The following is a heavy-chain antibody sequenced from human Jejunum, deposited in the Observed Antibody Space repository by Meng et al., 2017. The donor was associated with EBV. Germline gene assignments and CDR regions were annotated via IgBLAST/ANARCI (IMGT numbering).Heavy chain of an antibody. CDR3: ARGSHYTWDV. CDR1: GDSIISTDTW. CDR2: IFHAGNT. V-gene: IGHV4-4*02. D-gene: IGHD3-16*01. J-gene: IGHJ4*02. Sequence: QAQLQESGPGLVKPSRTLSRTCGVSGDSIISTDTWWSWVRQPPGKGLEWIGEIFHAGNTNYNPSLKSQVTMSVDTSKNQFSLNLSSVTAADSAVYYCARGSHYTWDVWGQGTLVTVSS.